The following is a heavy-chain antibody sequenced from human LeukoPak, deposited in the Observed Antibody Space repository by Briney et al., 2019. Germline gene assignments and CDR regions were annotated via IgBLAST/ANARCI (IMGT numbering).Heavy chain of an antibody. V-gene: IGHV6-1*01. D-gene: IGHD6-13*01. CDR1: GDSVSSNSAT. Sequence: SQTLSLTCAISGDSVSSNSATWNWIRQSPSRGLEWLGRTYYRSKWYNDYAVSVKSRITINPDTSKNQFPLHLNSVTPEDTAVYYCARDQIAAAGPNDYWGQGTLVTVSS. CDR3: ARDQIAAAGPNDY. CDR2: TYYRSKWYN. J-gene: IGHJ4*02.